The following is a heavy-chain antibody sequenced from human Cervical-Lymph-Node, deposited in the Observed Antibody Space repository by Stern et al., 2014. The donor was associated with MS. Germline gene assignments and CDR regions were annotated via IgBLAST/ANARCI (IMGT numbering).Heavy chain of an antibody. CDR1: GFSLSTSGVG. V-gene: IGHV2-5*02. Sequence: QVTLRESGPTLVKPTQTLTLTCTFSGFSLSTSGVGVGWIRHPPGKALEWLALIYWDADKNYSPSLRSSTTITKATSKTQVVLTMTNMDPVDTATYYCAHRVPTGACTGSSTCRLAFDYWGQGTLVTVSS. CDR2: IYWDADK. CDR3: AHRVPTGACTGSSTCRLAFDY. J-gene: IGHJ4*02. D-gene: IGHD2-8*02.